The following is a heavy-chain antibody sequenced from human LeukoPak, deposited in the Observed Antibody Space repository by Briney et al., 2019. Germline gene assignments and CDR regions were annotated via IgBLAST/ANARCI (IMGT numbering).Heavy chain of an antibody. Sequence: NPSETLSLTCTVSGGSISSSSYYWGWIRQPPGKGLEWIGSIYYSGSTYYNPSLKSRVTISVDTSKNQFSLKLSSVTAADTAVYYCAIDCLAVARYFDYWGQGTLVTVSS. CDR3: AIDCLAVARYFDY. J-gene: IGHJ4*02. CDR1: GGSISSSSYY. D-gene: IGHD6-19*01. V-gene: IGHV4-39*07. CDR2: IYYSGST.